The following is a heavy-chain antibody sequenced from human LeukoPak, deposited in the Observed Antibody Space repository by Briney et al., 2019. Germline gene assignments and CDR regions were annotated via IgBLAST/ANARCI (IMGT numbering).Heavy chain of an antibody. J-gene: IGHJ5*02. D-gene: IGHD2-8*02. CDR2: ISSSGSTI. Sequence: GGSLRLSCAASGFTFSSYEMNWVRQAPGKGLEWVSYISSSGSTIYYADSVKGRFTISRDNTKNSLYLQMNSLRAGDTAVYYCARVRGVLTNWFDPWGQGTLVTVSS. CDR1: GFTFSSYE. CDR3: ARVRGVLTNWFDP. V-gene: IGHV3-48*03.